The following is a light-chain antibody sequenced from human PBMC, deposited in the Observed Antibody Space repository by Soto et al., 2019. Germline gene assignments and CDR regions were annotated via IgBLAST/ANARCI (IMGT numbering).Light chain of an antibody. CDR1: QSVSSNY. CDR3: HQYGGSPGT. Sequence: EIVLTQSPGTLSLSPGERATLSCRASQSVSSNYLAWYQQRPGQAPRLLIYDASSRATGVPDRFSGSGSGTDFTLTISRLEPEDFAVYYCHQYGGSPGTLGQGTRWIS. J-gene: IGKJ1*01. V-gene: IGKV3-20*01. CDR2: DAS.